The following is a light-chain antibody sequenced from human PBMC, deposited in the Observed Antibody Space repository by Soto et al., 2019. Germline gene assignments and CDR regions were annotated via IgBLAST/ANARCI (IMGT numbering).Light chain of an antibody. CDR2: DAS. CDR1: QSISSW. Sequence: DIQMTQSPSTLSASVGDRVTITCRASQSISSWLAWYQQKPGKAPKLLIYDASSLESGVPSRFSGSGSGTEFTLTISSLQPDDFATYYCQQYNSYSRTFGQGTKFEIK. CDR3: QQYNSYSRT. V-gene: IGKV1-5*01. J-gene: IGKJ1*01.